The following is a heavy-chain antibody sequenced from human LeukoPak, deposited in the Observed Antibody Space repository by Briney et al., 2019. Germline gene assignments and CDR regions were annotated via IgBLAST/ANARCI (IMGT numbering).Heavy chain of an antibody. CDR1: GGSFSGYY. CDR2: INHSGRT. Sequence: PSETLSLTCAVYGGSFSGYYWGWIRQPPGKGLEWIGIINHSGRTYYKLSLKSRITISVDTSNNHFSLRLYSVTAADTAVYFCARHNIRGVTHWLDPWGQGTQVTVSS. CDR3: ARHNIRGVTHWLDP. D-gene: IGHD3-10*01. V-gene: IGHV4-34*01. J-gene: IGHJ5*02.